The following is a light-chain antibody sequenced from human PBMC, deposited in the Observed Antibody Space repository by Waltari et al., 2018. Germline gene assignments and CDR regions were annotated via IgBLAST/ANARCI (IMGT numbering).Light chain of an antibody. J-gene: IGKJ5*01. V-gene: IGKV3-11*01. CDR3: QLRTGWPMT. CDR1: QLVSYS. CDR2: DAS. Sequence: EVVLTQSPATLSLSPGARATLSCRASQLVSYSLAWYRQKPGQAPSFLIYDASNRAAGIPARFSVSGAGTDFSLTICSLEPEDFAVYDCQLRTGWPMTFGQGTRLQIK.